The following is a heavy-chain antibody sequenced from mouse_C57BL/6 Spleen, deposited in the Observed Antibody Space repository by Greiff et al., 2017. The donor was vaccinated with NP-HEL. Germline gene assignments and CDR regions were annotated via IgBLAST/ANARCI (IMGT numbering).Heavy chain of an antibody. CDR3: ARSYLPIYYAMDY. Sequence: QVQLQQPGAELVKPGASVKMSCKASGYTFTSYWITWVKQRPGQGLEWIGDIYPGSGSPNYNEKFKSKATLTVDTSSSTAYMQLSSLTSEDSAVYYCARSYLPIYYAMDYWGQGTSVTVSS. CDR1: GYTFTSYW. D-gene: IGHD5-1*01. CDR2: IYPGSGSP. V-gene: IGHV1-55*01. J-gene: IGHJ4*01.